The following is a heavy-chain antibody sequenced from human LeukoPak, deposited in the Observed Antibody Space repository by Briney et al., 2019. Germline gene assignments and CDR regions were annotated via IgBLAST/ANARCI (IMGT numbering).Heavy chain of an antibody. Sequence: GGSLRLSCAASGFTFSSYAMSWVRQAPGKGLEWVSAISGSGGSTYYAASVKGRFTISRDNSKNTLYLQMNSLRAEDTAVYYCAKDGGRTIFGVARGIDYWGQGTLVTVSS. CDR2: ISGSGGST. CDR1: GFTFSSYA. D-gene: IGHD3-3*01. V-gene: IGHV3-23*01. CDR3: AKDGGRTIFGVARGIDY. J-gene: IGHJ4*02.